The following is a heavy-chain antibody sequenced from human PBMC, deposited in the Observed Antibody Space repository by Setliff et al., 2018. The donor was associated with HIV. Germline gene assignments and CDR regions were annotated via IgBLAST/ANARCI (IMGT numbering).Heavy chain of an antibody. D-gene: IGHD6-19*01. CDR1: GYSFADYT. CDR3: ARLSGWYEGDFDY. V-gene: IGHV1-3*01. Sequence: GASVKVSCKASGYSFADYTIQWVRQAPGQSLEWMGWIIDGNDNTRYSQKFQGRVTIARDTSASTAYMGLSSLRSEDTAVYYCARLSGWYEGDFDYWGQGTLVTVS. J-gene: IGHJ4*02. CDR2: IIDGNDNT.